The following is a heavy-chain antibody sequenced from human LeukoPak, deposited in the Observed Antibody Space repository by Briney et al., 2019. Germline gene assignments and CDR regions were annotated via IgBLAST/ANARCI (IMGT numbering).Heavy chain of an antibody. V-gene: IGHV3-64D*06. CDR1: GFTFSSYA. CDR2: ISSNGGST. D-gene: IGHD2-2*01. Sequence: PGGSLRLSCSASGFTFSSYAMHWVRQAPGKGLEYVSAISSNGGSTYYADSVKGRFTISRDNSKNTLYLQMSSLRAEDTAVYHCVNGYCSSTSCYAVMDYWGQGTLVTVSS. J-gene: IGHJ4*02. CDR3: VNGYCSSTSCYAVMDY.